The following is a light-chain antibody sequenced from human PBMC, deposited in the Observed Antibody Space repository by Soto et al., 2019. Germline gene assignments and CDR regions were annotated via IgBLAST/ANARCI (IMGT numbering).Light chain of an antibody. CDR2: DAS. J-gene: IGKJ2*01. CDR1: QSVSSY. Sequence: EIVLTQSPATLSLSPGERATLSCRASQSVSSYLAWYQQKPGQAPRLLIYDASNRATGIPARFSGSGSGTDFTLTISILEPEDCAVYYCQQRSNWPPSYPFGQGTKLEIK. CDR3: QQRSNWPPSYP. V-gene: IGKV3-11*01.